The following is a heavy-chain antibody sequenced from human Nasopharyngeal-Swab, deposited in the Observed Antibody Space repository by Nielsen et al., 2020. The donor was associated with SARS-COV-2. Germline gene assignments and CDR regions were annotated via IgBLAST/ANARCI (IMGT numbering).Heavy chain of an antibody. V-gene: IGHV1-18*01. CDR2: ISAYNGNT. Sequence: ASVKVSCKASGYTLTNYGISWVRQAPGQGLEWMGWISAYNGNTNYAQRLQGRVTMTTDTFTSTAYMELRSLRSDDTAVYYCARDRYYGSGSYYMGVYSPPKDYGMDVWGQGTTVTVPS. J-gene: IGHJ6*02. CDR3: ARDRYYGSGSYYMGVYSPPKDYGMDV. D-gene: IGHD3-10*01. CDR1: GYTLTNYG.